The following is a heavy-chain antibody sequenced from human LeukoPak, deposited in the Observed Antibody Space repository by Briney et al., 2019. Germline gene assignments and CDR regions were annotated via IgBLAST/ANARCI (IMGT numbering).Heavy chain of an antibody. J-gene: IGHJ4*02. CDR1: GFTFSSYW. CDR3: ASYCSRTSCYEFDY. Sequence: PGGSLRLSCAASGFTFSSYWMTWVRQAPGKGLESLTNMNEDGSQKYYVESAKGRFTISRDNSKNSLYLQMNSLRAEDTAVYYCASYCSRTSCYEFDYWGQGTLVTVSS. V-gene: IGHV3-7*01. CDR2: MNEDGSQK. D-gene: IGHD2-2*01.